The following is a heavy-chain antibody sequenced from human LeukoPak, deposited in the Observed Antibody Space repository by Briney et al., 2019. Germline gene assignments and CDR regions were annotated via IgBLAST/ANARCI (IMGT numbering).Heavy chain of an antibody. CDR3: ARDMTLYDSMEGWFDP. D-gene: IGHD2/OR15-2a*01. CDR2: IYYSGST. J-gene: IGHJ5*02. V-gene: IGHV4-59*01. Sequence: SETLSLTCTVSGGSISSYYWSWIRQPPGKGLEWIGYIYYSGSTNYNPSLKSRVTISVDTSKNQFSLKPSSVTAADTAVYYCARDMTLYDSMEGWFDPWGQGTLVTVSS. CDR1: GGSISSYY.